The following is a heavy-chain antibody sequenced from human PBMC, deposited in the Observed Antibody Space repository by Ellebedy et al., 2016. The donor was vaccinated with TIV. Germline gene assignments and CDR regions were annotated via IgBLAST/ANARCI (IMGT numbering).Heavy chain of an antibody. J-gene: IGHJ4*02. Sequence: GESLKISCKTSGYDFSDYWFGWVRQITGKGLEWMGIIYPGDSDTRVSPSFQGQITISADKSTSTAYVQWRSLKASDTAIYYCARRTGSYLFDYWGQGTLVTVSS. V-gene: IGHV5-51*01. D-gene: IGHD1-26*01. CDR1: GYDFSDYW. CDR2: IYPGDSDT. CDR3: ARRTGSYLFDY.